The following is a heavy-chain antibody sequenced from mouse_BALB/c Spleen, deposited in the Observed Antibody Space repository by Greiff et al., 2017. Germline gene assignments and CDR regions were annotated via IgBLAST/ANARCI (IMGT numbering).Heavy chain of an antibody. CDR3: NADDRAFAY. CDR2: IDPENGDT. D-gene: IGHD2-12*01. V-gene: IGHV14-4*02. CDR1: GFNFKDYY. Sequence: VQLQQSGAELVRPGASVKLSCTASGFNFKDYYMHWVKQRPEQGLEWIGWIDPENGDTEYAPKFQGKATMTADTSSNPDYLQLSSLTSEDTAVYYCNADDRAFAYWGQGTLVTVSA. J-gene: IGHJ3*01.